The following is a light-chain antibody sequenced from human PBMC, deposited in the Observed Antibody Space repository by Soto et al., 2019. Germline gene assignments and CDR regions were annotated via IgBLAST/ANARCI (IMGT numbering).Light chain of an antibody. CDR3: QSYDSSRSGSRV. V-gene: IGLV1-40*01. J-gene: IGLJ1*01. CDR1: SSNIGAGHD. CDR2: GNS. Sequence: QSVLTQPPSVSGAPGQRVTISCTGSSSNIGAGHDVHWYQQLPGTAPKLLIYGNSNRPSGVPDRFSGSKSGTSASLAITGLQAEDEADYYCQSYDSSRSGSRVFGTGTKLTVL.